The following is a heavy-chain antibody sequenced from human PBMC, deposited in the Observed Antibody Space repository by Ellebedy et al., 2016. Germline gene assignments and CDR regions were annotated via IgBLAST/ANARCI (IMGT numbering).Heavy chain of an antibody. Sequence: GGSLRLSCAASGFTFSSSPMNRVRQAPGRGLEWVSYISGGGDTIYYADSVKGRFTISRDNAKKSLYLQLNSLRDEDTAVYYCARESSIPGDYRFDCWGQGTLVTVSS. J-gene: IGHJ4*02. CDR2: ISGGGDTI. CDR3: ARESSIPGDYRFDC. V-gene: IGHV3-48*02. CDR1: GFTFSSSP. D-gene: IGHD4-17*01.